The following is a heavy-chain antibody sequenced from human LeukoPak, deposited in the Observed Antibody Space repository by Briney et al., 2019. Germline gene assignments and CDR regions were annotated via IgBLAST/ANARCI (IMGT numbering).Heavy chain of an antibody. Sequence: SETLPLTCTVSGGSFSRSSNYWGWIRRPPGKGLEWIGSLYYSGPTYYTPSLKSRVTISADTSKNQFSLKLSSVTAADTAVYYCARQAYYDYVWGSYRYRNLIDYWGQGTLVTVSS. D-gene: IGHD3-16*02. CDR2: LYYSGPT. J-gene: IGHJ4*02. CDR1: GGSFSRSSNY. CDR3: ARQAYYDYVWGSYRYRNLIDY. V-gene: IGHV4-39*01.